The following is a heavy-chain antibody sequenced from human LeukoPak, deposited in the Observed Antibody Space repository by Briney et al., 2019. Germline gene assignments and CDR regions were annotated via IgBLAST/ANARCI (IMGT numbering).Heavy chain of an antibody. Sequence: GGSLRLSCAPSGLTFISYGMGSVRQAPGKGLEWVAVISFDGSNKYYADSLKGRFTISRDNSKNTLYLQMNSLRAEDTAVYYCAKSMYGSTSCYDYWGQGTLVTVSS. D-gene: IGHD2-2*01. J-gene: IGHJ4*02. CDR2: ISFDGSNK. CDR3: AKSMYGSTSCYDY. V-gene: IGHV3-30*18. CDR1: GLTFISYG.